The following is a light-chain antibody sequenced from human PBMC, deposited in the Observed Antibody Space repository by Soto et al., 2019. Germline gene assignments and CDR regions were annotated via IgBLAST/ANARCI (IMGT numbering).Light chain of an antibody. J-gene: IGLJ1*01. CDR1: SSNIGSNT. Sequence: QSVLTQPPSASGTPGQTVTISCSGSSSNIGSNTVNWYQQLPGTAPKLLIYSNNQRPSGVPDRFSGSKSGTSASLAISGLQSEDEADYYCAAWDDSLNGYVFGTGTKGTVL. CDR2: SNN. CDR3: AAWDDSLNGYV. V-gene: IGLV1-44*01.